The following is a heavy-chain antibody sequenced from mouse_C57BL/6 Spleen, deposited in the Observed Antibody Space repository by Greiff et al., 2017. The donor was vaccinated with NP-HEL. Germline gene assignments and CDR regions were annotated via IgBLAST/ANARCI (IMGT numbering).Heavy chain of an antibody. J-gene: IGHJ4*01. D-gene: IGHD1-1*02. CDR3: ARKEGYGPSYYYAMDY. CDR2: IYPGSGST. V-gene: IGHV1-55*01. CDR1: GYTFTSYW. Sequence: QVQLKQPGAELVKPGASVKMSCKASGYTFTSYWITWVKQRPGQGLEWIGDIYPGSGSTNYNEKFKSKATLTVDTSSSTAYMQLSSLTSEDSAVYYCARKEGYGPSYYYAMDYWGQGTSVTVSS.